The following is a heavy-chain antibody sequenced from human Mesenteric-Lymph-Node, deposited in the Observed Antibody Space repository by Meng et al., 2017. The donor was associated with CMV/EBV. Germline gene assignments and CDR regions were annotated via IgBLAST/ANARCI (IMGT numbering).Heavy chain of an antibody. CDR2: IYDSGST. J-gene: IGHJ6*02. CDR3: ARERGLGRGYGLDV. D-gene: IGHD7-27*01. V-gene: IGHV4-59*01. Sequence: GSLRLSCTVSGGSISSYFWSWIRQAPGKGLEWIGYIYDSGSTNYNPSLKSRVTISADMSKNHFSLKLSSVTAADTALYCCARERGLGRGYGLDVWGQGTTVTVSS. CDR1: GGSISSYF.